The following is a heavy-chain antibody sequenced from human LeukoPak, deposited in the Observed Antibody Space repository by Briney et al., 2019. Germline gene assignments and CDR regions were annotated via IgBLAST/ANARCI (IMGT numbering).Heavy chain of an antibody. J-gene: IGHJ6*03. Sequence: PSETLSLTCTVSSGSINSYYWNWIRQPPGKGLEWIGRIYSSGSTNYSPSLKSRVTISVDTSKNQFSLKLSSVTAADTAVYYCARTTEGGYTYDYFYYYYMDVWGKGTTVTISS. CDR2: IYSSGST. D-gene: IGHD5-18*01. CDR1: SGSINSYY. V-gene: IGHV4-59*01. CDR3: ARTTEGGYTYDYFYYYYMDV.